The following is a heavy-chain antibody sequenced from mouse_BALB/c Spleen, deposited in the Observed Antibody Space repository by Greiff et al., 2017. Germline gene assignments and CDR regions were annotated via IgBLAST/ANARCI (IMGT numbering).Heavy chain of an antibody. V-gene: IGHV3-2*02. CDR2: ISYSGST. D-gene: IGHD2-14*01. CDR1: GYSITSDYA. J-gene: IGHJ2*01. Sequence: ESGPGLVKPSQSLSLTCTVTGYSITSDYAWNWIRQFPGNKLEWMGYISYSGSTSYNPSLKSRISITRDTSKNQFFLQLNSVTTEDTATYYCATYRYDDYFDYWGQGTTLTVSS. CDR3: ATYRYDDYFDY.